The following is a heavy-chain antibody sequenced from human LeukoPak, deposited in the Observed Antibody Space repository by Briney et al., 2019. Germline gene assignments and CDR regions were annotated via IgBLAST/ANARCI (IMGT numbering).Heavy chain of an antibody. D-gene: IGHD3-3*01. V-gene: IGHV3-23*01. CDR1: GFTFSSYA. CDR3: AKEPIPIFGVASGLNWFDP. Sequence: TGGSLRLSCAASGFTFSSYAMSWVRQAPGKGLEWVSAISGSGSSTYYADSVKGRFTISRDNSKNTLYLQMNSLRAEDTAVYYCAKEPIPIFGVASGLNWFDPWGQGTLVTVSS. CDR2: ISGSGSST. J-gene: IGHJ5*02.